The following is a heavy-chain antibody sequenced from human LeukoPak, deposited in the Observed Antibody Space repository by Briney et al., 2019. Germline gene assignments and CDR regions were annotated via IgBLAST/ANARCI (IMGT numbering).Heavy chain of an antibody. CDR1: GYTFTSYG. CDR3: ATYYYGSGRGNWFDP. Sequence: ASVKVSCKASGYTFTSYGISWVRQAPGQGLEWMGWISAYNGNTNYAQKFQGRVTMTEDTSTDTAYMELSSLRSEDTAVYYCATYYYGSGRGNWFDPWGQGTLVTVSS. V-gene: IGHV1-18*01. D-gene: IGHD3-10*01. CDR2: ISAYNGNT. J-gene: IGHJ5*02.